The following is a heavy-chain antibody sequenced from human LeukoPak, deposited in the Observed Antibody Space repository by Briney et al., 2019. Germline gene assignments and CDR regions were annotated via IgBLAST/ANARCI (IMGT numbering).Heavy chain of an antibody. Sequence: PSETLSLTCTVSGGSISSYSWSWIRQPPGKGLEWIGYISYSGSTGYNPSLKSRVTISVDTSKNQFSLKLSSMTAADTAVFYCARTRAFGGNTPRAFDIWGQGTMVTVSS. V-gene: IGHV4-59*01. D-gene: IGHD4-23*01. CDR1: GGSISSYS. J-gene: IGHJ3*02. CDR3: ARTRAFGGNTPRAFDI. CDR2: ISYSGST.